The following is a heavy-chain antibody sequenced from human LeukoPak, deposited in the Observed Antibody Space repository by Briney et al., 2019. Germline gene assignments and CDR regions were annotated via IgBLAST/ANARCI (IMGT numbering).Heavy chain of an antibody. J-gene: IGHJ4*02. V-gene: IGHV3-21*01. CDR3: ARERSRYSSPFDY. D-gene: IGHD5-18*01. CDR2: ISSSSSYI. CDR1: GFTFSSYG. Sequence: GGSLRLSCAASGFTFSSYGMNWVRQAPGKGLEWVSSISSSSSYIYYADSVKGRFTISRDNAKNSLYLQMNSLRAEDTAVYYCARERSRYSSPFDYWGQGTLVTVSS.